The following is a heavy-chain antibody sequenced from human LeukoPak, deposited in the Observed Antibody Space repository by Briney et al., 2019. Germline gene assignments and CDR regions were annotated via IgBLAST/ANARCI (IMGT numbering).Heavy chain of an antibody. J-gene: IGHJ4*02. CDR3: ARNYYGSGSYYTLDS. CDR1: GDSVSSNKAA. Sequence: SQTLSLTCTISGDSVSSNKAAWNWIRQSPSRGLDWLGRTYYDSQWYRDYAVSVKSRMTVNPDTSKNRFSLHLNSVTPEDTAVYYCARNYYGSGSYYTLDSWGPGTLVTVSS. V-gene: IGHV6-1*01. D-gene: IGHD3-10*01. CDR2: TYYDSQWYR.